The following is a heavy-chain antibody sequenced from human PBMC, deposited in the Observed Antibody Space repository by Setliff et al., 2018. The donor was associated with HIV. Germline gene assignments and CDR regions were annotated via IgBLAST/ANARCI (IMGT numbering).Heavy chain of an antibody. CDR3: AKVSSSSMAFQH. V-gene: IGHV3-7*03. CDR1: GLIFSSYW. J-gene: IGHJ1*01. Sequence: GGSLRLSCAASGLIFSSYWMSWVRQAPGKGLEWVANIKQDGSEKYYVDSVKGRFTISRDNSKNTLYLQMNSLRAEDTAVYYCAKVSSSSMAFQHWGQGTLVTVSS. CDR2: IKQDGSEK. D-gene: IGHD6-6*01.